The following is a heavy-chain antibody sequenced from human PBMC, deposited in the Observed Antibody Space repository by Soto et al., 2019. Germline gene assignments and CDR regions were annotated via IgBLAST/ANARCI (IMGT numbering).Heavy chain of an antibody. J-gene: IGHJ5*02. CDR3: ARGRMATAANWFDP. CDR2: IYYSGST. D-gene: IGHD5-18*01. CDR1: GGSIIIYY. V-gene: IGHV4-59*01. Sequence: SGTVSGNCADSGGSIIIYYWSWIRQPPGKGLEWIGYIYYSGSTNYNPSLKSRVTISVDTSKNQFSLKLSSVTAADTAVYYCARGRMATAANWFDPWGQGTLVTVS.